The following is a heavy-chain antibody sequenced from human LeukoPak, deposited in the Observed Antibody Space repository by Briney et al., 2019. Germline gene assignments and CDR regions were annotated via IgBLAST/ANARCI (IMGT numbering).Heavy chain of an antibody. J-gene: IGHJ3*02. CDR3: ARVVYYYGSSGSMAFDI. D-gene: IGHD3-22*01. V-gene: IGHV1-18*01. CDR1: GYTFTSYG. Sequence: GASVKVSCKASGYTFTSYGISWVRQAPGQGLEWMGWISAYNGNTNYAQKLQGRVTMTTDTSTSTAYMELRSLRSDDTAVYYCARVVYYYGSSGSMAFDIWGQGTMVTVSS. CDR2: ISAYNGNT.